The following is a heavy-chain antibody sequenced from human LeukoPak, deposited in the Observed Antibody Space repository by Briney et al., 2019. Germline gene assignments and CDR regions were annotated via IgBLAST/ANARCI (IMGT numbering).Heavy chain of an antibody. J-gene: IGHJ4*02. CDR3: ARVVHYYGSGSYFDY. CDR1: GGSISSGSYY. V-gene: IGHV4-61*02. D-gene: IGHD3-10*01. Sequence: SETLSLTCTVSGGSISSGSYYWSWIRQPAGKGLEWIGRIYTSGSTNYNPSLKSRVTISVDTSKNQFSLKLSSVTAADTAVYYCARVVHYYGSGSYFDYWGQGTLVTVSS. CDR2: IYTSGST.